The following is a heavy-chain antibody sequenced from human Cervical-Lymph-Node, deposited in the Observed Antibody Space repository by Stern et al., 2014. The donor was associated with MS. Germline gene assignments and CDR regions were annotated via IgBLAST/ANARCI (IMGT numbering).Heavy chain of an antibody. CDR2: VYYSGAT. CDR3: AKHACTGAACPFDL. J-gene: IGHJ4*02. D-gene: IGHD2-8*02. CDR1: GDSISSYTHY. Sequence: QVQLVESGPGLVKPSETLSLTCAVSGDSISSYTHYWAWIRQPPGKGLEWIGSVYYSGATYYNPSLKSPVNISVDTSKNHFSLGLNSVTAADTAVYYCAKHACTGAACPFDLWGQGTLVTVSS. V-gene: IGHV4-39*01.